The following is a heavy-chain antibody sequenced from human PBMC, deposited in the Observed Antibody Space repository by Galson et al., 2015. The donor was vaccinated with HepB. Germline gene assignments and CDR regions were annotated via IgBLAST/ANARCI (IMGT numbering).Heavy chain of an antibody. CDR3: ARRRDGYNSPFDY. CDR1: GFTFSSYW. D-gene: IGHD5-24*01. J-gene: IGHJ4*02. Sequence: SLRLSCAASGFTFSSYWMHWVRQAPGKGLVWVSRINSDGSSTSYADSVKGRFTISRDNAKNTLYLQMNSLRAEDTAVYYCARRRDGYNSPFDYWGQGTLVTVSS. V-gene: IGHV3-74*01. CDR2: INSDGSST.